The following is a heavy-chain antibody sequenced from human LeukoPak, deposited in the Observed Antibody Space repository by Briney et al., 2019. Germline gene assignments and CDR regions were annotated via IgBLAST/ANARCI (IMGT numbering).Heavy chain of an antibody. CDR2: ISSSGTYI. Sequence: GGSLRLSCAASGFTFSRFSMNWVRQAPGKGLEWVSSISSSGTYIYYADSVKGRFTISRDSAKNSLYLQMNSLRAEDTAMYYCARHPHSSGWYDYWGQGTLVTVSS. J-gene: IGHJ4*02. CDR1: GFTFSRFS. D-gene: IGHD6-19*01. V-gene: IGHV3-21*04. CDR3: ARHPHSSGWYDY.